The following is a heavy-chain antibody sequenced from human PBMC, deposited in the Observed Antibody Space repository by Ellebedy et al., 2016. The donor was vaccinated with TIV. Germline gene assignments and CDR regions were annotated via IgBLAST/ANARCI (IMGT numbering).Heavy chain of an antibody. V-gene: IGHV3-23*01. D-gene: IGHD3-22*01. CDR2: ISGRGGST. J-gene: IGHJ4*02. CDR1: GFTFSNYA. CDR3: AKVATMIVRQTYFDY. Sequence: PGGSLRLSCAASGFTFSNYAMSWFRQAPGKGLEWVSAISGRGGSTYYAASVKVRFTISRDNSKNTLYLQMNSLRAEDTAVYYCAKVATMIVRQTYFDYWGQGTLVTVSS.